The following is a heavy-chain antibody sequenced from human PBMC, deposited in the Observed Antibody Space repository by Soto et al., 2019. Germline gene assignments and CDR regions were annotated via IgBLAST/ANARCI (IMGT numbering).Heavy chain of an antibody. V-gene: IGHV4-30-4*01. D-gene: IGHD5-12*01. J-gene: IGHJ4*02. CDR2: IYYTGNT. CDR1: GASISSGDYY. CDR3: SSLPDGYTYGLDY. Sequence: QVQLQESGPGLVKPSQTLSLSCTVSGASISSGDYYWSWIRQPPGKGLEWIGYIYYTGNTVFNPSLHSRVSISVATSKNLFSLKLNPVTAADTAVYYCSSLPDGYTYGLDYWGQGTLVTVSS.